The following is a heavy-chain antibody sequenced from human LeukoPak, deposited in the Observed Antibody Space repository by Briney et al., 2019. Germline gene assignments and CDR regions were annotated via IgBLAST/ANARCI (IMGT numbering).Heavy chain of an antibody. V-gene: IGHV3-23*01. J-gene: IGHJ4*02. CDR1: GFTFSSYA. D-gene: IGHD6-19*01. Sequence: GGSLRLSCAASGFTFSSYAMSWVRQAPGKGLEWVSAISGSGGSTYYADSVKGRFTISRDNSKNTLYLQMNSLRAEDTAVYYCARAIAVAGSIDYWGQGTLVTVSS. CDR3: ARAIAVAGSIDY. CDR2: ISGSGGST.